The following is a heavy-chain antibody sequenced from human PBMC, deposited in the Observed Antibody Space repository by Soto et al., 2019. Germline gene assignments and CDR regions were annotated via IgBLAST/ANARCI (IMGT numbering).Heavy chain of an antibody. CDR3: AREPHRGYCSSTSCYSTVGMDV. Sequence: QLQLQESGPGLVKPSETLSLTCTVSGGSISSSSYYWGWIRQPPGKGLEWIGSIYYSGSTYYNPSLKSRVTISVDTSKNQFSLKLSSVTAADTAVYYCAREPHRGYCSSTSCYSTVGMDVWGQGTTVTVSS. CDR1: GGSISSSSYY. CDR2: IYYSGST. V-gene: IGHV4-39*01. J-gene: IGHJ6*02. D-gene: IGHD2-2*01.